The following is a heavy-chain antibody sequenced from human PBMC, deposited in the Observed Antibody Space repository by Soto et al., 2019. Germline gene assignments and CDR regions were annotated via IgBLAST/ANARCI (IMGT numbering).Heavy chain of an antibody. CDR2: IGSSGGSI. D-gene: IGHD6-6*01. CDR1: GFTFSRSE. CDR3: ARDSGYSIAALDY. J-gene: IGHJ4*02. Sequence: EVQLVESGGGLVQPGGSLRLSCAASGFTFSRSEMNWVRQAPGKGLEWVSYIGSSGGSINYADSVKGRFTISRDNAQNSLYLQMNSLRAEDTAVYYCARDSGYSIAALDYWGQGTLVTVSS. V-gene: IGHV3-48*03.